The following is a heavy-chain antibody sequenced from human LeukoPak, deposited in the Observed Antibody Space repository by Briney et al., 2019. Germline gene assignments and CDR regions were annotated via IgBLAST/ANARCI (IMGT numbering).Heavy chain of an antibody. Sequence: GGSLRLSCTASGFTFGDYAMSWVRQAPGKGLEWVGFIRSKAYGGTTEYAASVKGRFTISRDDSESIAYLQMNSLKTEDTAVYYCTREPERYYDSSGYPPWGMDVWGQGTTVTVSS. CDR1: GFTFGDYA. D-gene: IGHD3-22*01. CDR2: IRSKAYGGTT. J-gene: IGHJ6*02. V-gene: IGHV3-49*04. CDR3: TREPERYYDSSGYPPWGMDV.